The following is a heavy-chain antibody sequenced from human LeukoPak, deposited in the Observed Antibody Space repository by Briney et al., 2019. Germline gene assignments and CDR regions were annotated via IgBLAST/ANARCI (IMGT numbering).Heavy chain of an antibody. Sequence: SQTLSLTCTVSGGSISSGSYYWSWIRQPAGKGLEWIGRIYTSGSTNYNPSLKSRVTISVDTSKNQFSLKLSSVTAADTAVYYCARESIRRYYFGYWGQGTLVTVSS. D-gene: IGHD2/OR15-2a*01. V-gene: IGHV4-61*02. CDR1: GGSISSGSYY. CDR3: ARESIRRYYFGY. J-gene: IGHJ4*02. CDR2: IYTSGST.